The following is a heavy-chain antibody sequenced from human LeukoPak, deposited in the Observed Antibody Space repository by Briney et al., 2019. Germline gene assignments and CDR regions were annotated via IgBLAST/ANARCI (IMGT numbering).Heavy chain of an antibody. Sequence: PSETLSLTCAVSGYSISSNNWWAWIRQPPGKGLEWIGYIYYSGSTCYNPYNPSLTSRVTMSVDTSKNQFSLKLDSVTEIDTAMYYCARNQAVAANRGAFDIWGQGTMVTVSS. CDR3: ARNQAVAANRGAFDI. V-gene: IGHV4-28*01. D-gene: IGHD6-19*01. J-gene: IGHJ3*02. CDR1: GYSISSNNW. CDR2: IYYSGST.